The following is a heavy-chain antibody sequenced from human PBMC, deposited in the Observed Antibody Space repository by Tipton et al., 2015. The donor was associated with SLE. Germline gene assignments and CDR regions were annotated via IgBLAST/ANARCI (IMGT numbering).Heavy chain of an antibody. CDR3: ARDSSGMGYYWFDP. J-gene: IGHJ5*02. CDR2: IYYSGTT. D-gene: IGHD3-3*01. Sequence: TLSLTCNISGGSISSSYWSWIRQPPGKGLEWIGYIYYSGTTKYNPSLKSRVTISVDSSKSQISLRLTSVTAAHTAVYYCARDSSGMGYYWFDPWGQGTLVTVSS. CDR1: GGSISSSY. V-gene: IGHV4-59*01.